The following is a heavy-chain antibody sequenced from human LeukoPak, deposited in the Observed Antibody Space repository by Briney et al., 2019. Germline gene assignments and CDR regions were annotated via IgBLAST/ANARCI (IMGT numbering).Heavy chain of an antibody. CDR2: ISGSGRT. D-gene: IGHD1-26*01. CDR3: AKDGQAGTTSPASLDS. J-gene: IGHJ5*01. CDR1: GFIFSTLA. V-gene: IGHV3-23*01. Sequence: GGSLRLSCAGSGFIFSTLAMSWVRQGPGKGLEWVSSISGSGRTYYADSVKGRFTISRDNSKNTLYLQMNTVRAEDTAVYYCAKDGQAGTTSPASLDSWGQGTLVTVSS.